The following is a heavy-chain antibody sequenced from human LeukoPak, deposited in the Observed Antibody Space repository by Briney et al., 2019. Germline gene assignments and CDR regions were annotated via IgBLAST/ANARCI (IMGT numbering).Heavy chain of an antibody. CDR1: GFTFSSYS. Sequence: GGSLRLSCAASGFTFSSYSMNWVRQAPGKGLEWVSSISSSSSYIYYADSVKGRFTISRDNAKNSLYLQMNSLRAEDTAVYYCARDELYYYDSSGYQDYWGQGTLVTVSS. CDR2: ISSSSSYI. J-gene: IGHJ4*02. CDR3: ARDELYYYDSSGYQDY. V-gene: IGHV3-21*01. D-gene: IGHD3-22*01.